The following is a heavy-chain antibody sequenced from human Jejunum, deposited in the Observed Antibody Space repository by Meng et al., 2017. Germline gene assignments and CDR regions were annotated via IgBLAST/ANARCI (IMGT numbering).Heavy chain of an antibody. CDR1: NGSMTDYY. J-gene: IGHJ4*02. CDR3: ARARSLTI. V-gene: IGHV4-4*08. Sequence: SETLSLTCIVSNGSMTDYYWSWVRQPPGKGLEWIGYVYSSGSTKYNPSLESRVTISVDTSKNQFSLKLDSVTAADTGVYYCARARSLTIWGQGIPVTVSS. CDR2: VYSSGST.